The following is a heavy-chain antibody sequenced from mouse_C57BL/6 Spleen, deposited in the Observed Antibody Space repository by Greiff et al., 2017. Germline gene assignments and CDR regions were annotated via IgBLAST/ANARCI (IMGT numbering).Heavy chain of an antibody. CDR2: IYPGSGNT. D-gene: IGHD1-1*01. J-gene: IGHJ2*01. CDR3: AREKYYGSPSFDY. Sequence: VQLQQSGAELVRPGASVKLSCKASGYTFTDYYINWVKQRPGQGLEWIARIYPGSGNTYYNEKFKGKATLTAEKSSSTAYMQLSSLTSEDSAVYFWAREKYYGSPSFDYWGQGTTLTVSS. CDR1: GYTFTDYY. V-gene: IGHV1-76*01.